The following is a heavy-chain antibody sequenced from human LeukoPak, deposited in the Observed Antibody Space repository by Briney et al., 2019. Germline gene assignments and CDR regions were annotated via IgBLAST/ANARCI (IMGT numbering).Heavy chain of an antibody. D-gene: IGHD6-13*01. CDR3: VKRGAAGTYFDY. J-gene: IGHJ4*02. Sequence: GGSLRLSCAASGFTFSSYAMSWVRQAPGKGLEWVSTISGSGDSTNYADSVKGRFTISRDNSKNTLYLQMNSLRAEDTAVYYCVKRGAAGTYFDYWGQGTLVTVSS. V-gene: IGHV3-23*01. CDR2: ISGSGDST. CDR1: GFTFSSYA.